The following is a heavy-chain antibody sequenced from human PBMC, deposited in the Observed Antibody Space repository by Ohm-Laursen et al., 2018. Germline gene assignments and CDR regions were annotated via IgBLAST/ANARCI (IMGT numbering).Heavy chain of an antibody. V-gene: IGHV4-38-2*01. CDR1: GYSISSGYF. J-gene: IGHJ5*02. CDR3: ARGLWWFDP. CDR2: IYHSGST. Sequence: SETLSLTCAVSGYSISSGYFWGWIRQPPGKGLEWIGTIYHSGSTYYNPSLKSRVTISVDTSKNQFSRKLSSVTAADTALYYCARGLWWFDPWGQGTLVTASS.